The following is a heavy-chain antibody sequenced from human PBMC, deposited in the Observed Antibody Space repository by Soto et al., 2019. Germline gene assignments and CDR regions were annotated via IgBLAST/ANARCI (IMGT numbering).Heavy chain of an antibody. CDR3: SVTEGTTDY. D-gene: IGHD1-1*01. V-gene: IGHV1-58*01. J-gene: IGHJ4*02. Sequence: QMQLVQSVPEVKKPGTSVKVSCKASGFTFTSSAVPWVRQARGQRLERIGWIDDGSGNTNYAQKFQERVTITRDMSTSTAYMELSRLRSEDTAVYYCSVTEGTTDYWGQGTLVTVSS. CDR2: IDDGSGNT. CDR1: GFTFTSSA.